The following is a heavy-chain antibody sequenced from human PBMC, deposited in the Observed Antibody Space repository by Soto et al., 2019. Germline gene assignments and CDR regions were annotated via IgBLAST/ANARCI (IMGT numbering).Heavy chain of an antibody. Sequence: QVQLVQSGAEVKKPGSSVKVSCKASGGTFSSYTISWVRQAPGQGREWMGRFIPILGIANYAQKFQGRVTITAAHSTSPGCQDMSSLTSADPAVYYCARVAPLCSTTSCYVGWGTAYAWFDTWRQRTLVTLS. CDR3: ARVAPLCSTTSCYVGWGTAYAWFDT. CDR1: GGTFSSYT. D-gene: IGHD2-2*01. CDR2: FIPILGIA. V-gene: IGHV1-69*02. J-gene: IGHJ5*02.